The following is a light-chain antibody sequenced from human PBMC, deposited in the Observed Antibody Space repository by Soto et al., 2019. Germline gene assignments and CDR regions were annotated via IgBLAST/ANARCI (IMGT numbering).Light chain of an antibody. CDR2: AAS. CDR1: QSISSY. J-gene: IGKJ1*01. V-gene: IGKV1-39*01. Sequence: DIQLTQSPASLSASGGDRGTITCEASQSISSYLNWYQKKPGKDPKLLIYAASSLQSGVPSRFSGSGSGTDFNLTISSLQTEDFATYYCQQSYSTPWTFGQGTKLDIK. CDR3: QQSYSTPWT.